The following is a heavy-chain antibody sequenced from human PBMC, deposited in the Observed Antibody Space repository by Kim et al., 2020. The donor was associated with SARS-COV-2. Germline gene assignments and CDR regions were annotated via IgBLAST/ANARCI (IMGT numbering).Heavy chain of an antibody. CDR3: AKDQGVIKGWGSAAFDY. J-gene: IGHJ4*02. Sequence: GGSLRLSCAASGFTFSSYAMSWVRQAPGKGLEWVSAISGSGGSTYYADSVKGRFTISRDNSKNTLYLQMNSLRAEDTAVYYCAKDQGVIKGWGSAAFDYWGQGTLVTVSS. V-gene: IGHV3-23*01. CDR1: GFTFSSYA. D-gene: IGHD3-16*01. CDR2: ISGSGGST.